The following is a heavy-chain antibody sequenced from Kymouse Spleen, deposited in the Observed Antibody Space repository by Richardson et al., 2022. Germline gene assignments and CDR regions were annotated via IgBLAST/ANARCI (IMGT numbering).Heavy chain of an antibody. CDR1: GGSISSSSYY. CDR2: IYYSGST. CDR3: ARLVLLWFGELEGFDY. J-gene: IGHJ4*02. Sequence: QLQLQESGPGLVKPSETLSLTCTVSGGSISSSSYYWGWIRQPPGKGLEWIGSIYYSGSTYYNPSLKSRVTISVDTSKNQFSLKLSSVTAADTAVYYCARLVLLWFGELEGFDYWGQGTLVTVSS. D-gene: IGHD3-10*01. V-gene: IGHV4-39*01.